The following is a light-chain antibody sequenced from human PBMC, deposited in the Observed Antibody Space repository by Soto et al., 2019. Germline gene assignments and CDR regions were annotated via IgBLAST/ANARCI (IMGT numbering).Light chain of an antibody. CDR2: GAS. CDR3: QQYGNSSWT. V-gene: IGKV3-20*01. J-gene: IGKJ1*01. Sequence: VLTQSPGTLSLSPGERVTLSCRASQSVSGSFLAWYQQKPGQAPRLLIHGASSRATGIPDRFSGSGSGTDFTLTISRLEPEDFAVYYCQQYGNSSWTFGQGTKVDIK. CDR1: QSVSGSF.